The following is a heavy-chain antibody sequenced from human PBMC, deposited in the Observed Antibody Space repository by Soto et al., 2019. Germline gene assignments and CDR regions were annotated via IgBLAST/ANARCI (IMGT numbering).Heavy chain of an antibody. D-gene: IGHD2-2*01. CDR3: ARDLGVVPARGLHYCMDV. V-gene: IGHV6-1*01. Sequence: SQTLSLPCAIPGDSVSSNSAAWHWIRQSPSRGLEWLGRTYYRSKWYNDYAVSVKSRITIHPDTSKNHVSLQLNSVTPEDTAVYYCARDLGVVPARGLHYCMDVWGQGTTVTVSS. J-gene: IGHJ6*02. CDR2: TYYRSKWYN. CDR1: GDSVSSNSAA.